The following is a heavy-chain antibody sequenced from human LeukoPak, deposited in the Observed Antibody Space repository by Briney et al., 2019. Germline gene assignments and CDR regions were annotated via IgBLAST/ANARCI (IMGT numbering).Heavy chain of an antibody. CDR1: AYTFTRYG. V-gene: IGHV1-18*01. Sequence: APVKVSCKASAYTFTRYGISWVRQAPGQGLEWMGWISAYNGNTNYARNLQGRVTMTTETSTSTAYMELRSLTSDDTAVYYCARQSYCTSTNCYAPRDDAFDIWGQGTMVTVSS. CDR2: ISAYNGNT. CDR3: ARQSYCTSTNCYAPRDDAFDI. J-gene: IGHJ3*02. D-gene: IGHD2-2*01.